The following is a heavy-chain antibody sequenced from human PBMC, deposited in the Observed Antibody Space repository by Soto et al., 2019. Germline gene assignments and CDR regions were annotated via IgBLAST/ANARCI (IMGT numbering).Heavy chain of an antibody. CDR2: ISGYNGKT. CDR3: ARDKMIDDYGLGIYDY. V-gene: IGHV1-18*04. D-gene: IGHD3-10*01. J-gene: IGHJ4*02. Sequence: ASVKVSCKTSGYTFTSFGVSWVRQAPGQGLEWMGWISGYNGKTKYAQTLQGRVTMTADTSTSTVYMELRGLRSDDTAVYFCARDKMIDDYGLGIYDYWGQGTTVTV. CDR1: GYTFTSFG.